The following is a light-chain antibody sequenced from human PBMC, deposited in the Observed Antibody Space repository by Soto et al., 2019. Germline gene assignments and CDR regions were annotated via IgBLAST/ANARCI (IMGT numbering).Light chain of an antibody. J-gene: IGKJ5*01. CDR1: QSVSSY. CDR3: QQRNTCPPIT. V-gene: IGKV3D-15*01. CDR2: GAS. Sequence: EILMTQSPAILSLSAGERATLSCRASQSVSSYLAWYQHKPGQPPRLLIHGASTRAPGVPPRCSGSGSATDVSLTISSLDTEYFALYYCQQRNTCPPITFGQGTRLEIK.